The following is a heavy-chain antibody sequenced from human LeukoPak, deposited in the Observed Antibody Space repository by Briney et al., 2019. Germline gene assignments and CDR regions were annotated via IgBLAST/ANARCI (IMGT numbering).Heavy chain of an antibody. V-gene: IGHV3-30-3*01. D-gene: IGHD2-21*02. Sequence: PGGSLRLSCEASGFTFSSNNIHWVRQAPGKGMEWVAAISSDGNNKWYAVAVKGRFTISRDNSKNTVYLQMNSLRVEDTALYYCAGPGGDRSLDFWGQGSLVTVSS. CDR3: AGPGGDRSLDF. CDR1: GFTFSSNN. J-gene: IGHJ4*02. CDR2: ISSDGNNK.